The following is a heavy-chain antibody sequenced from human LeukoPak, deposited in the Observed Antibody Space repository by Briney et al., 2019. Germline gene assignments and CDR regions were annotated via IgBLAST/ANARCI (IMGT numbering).Heavy chain of an antibody. V-gene: IGHV4-39*07. CDR3: ARWRGDAGTGGADY. CDR2: MYYSGST. D-gene: IGHD6-13*01. J-gene: IGHJ4*02. Sequence: SETLSLTCHVSGGSIHNSDYYWAWIRQPPGKRLEWIGSMYYSGSTYYNPSLKSRVSISGDTSKNQFSLKWTSVTAADTAMYYCARWRGDAGTGGADYWGQGTLVTVSS. CDR1: GGSIHNSDYY.